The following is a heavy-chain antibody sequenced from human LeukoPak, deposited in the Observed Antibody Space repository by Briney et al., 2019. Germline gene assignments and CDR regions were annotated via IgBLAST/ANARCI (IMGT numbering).Heavy chain of an antibody. Sequence: PGGSLRLSCAASGFTFSDYYMSWIRQAPGKGLEWVSYISSSGSTIYYADSVKGRFTISRDNAKNSLYLQMNSLRAEDTAVYYCARVFNWMVPYGMDVWGQGTTVTVSS. CDR3: ARVFNWMVPYGMDV. D-gene: IGHD1-1*01. V-gene: IGHV3-11*04. CDR1: GFTFSDYY. CDR2: ISSSGSTI. J-gene: IGHJ6*02.